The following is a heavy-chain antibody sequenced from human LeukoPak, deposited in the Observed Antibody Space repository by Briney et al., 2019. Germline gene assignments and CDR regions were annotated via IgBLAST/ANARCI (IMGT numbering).Heavy chain of an antibody. Sequence: GGSLRLSCAASGFTFSSYSMNWVRQAPGKGLEWVSAISGSGGSTYYADSVKGRFTISRDNSKNTLYLQMNSLRAEDTAVYYCASEHDSSGYGDYWGQGTLVAVSS. V-gene: IGHV3-23*01. J-gene: IGHJ4*02. CDR2: ISGSGGST. CDR1: GFTFSSYS. D-gene: IGHD3-22*01. CDR3: ASEHDSSGYGDY.